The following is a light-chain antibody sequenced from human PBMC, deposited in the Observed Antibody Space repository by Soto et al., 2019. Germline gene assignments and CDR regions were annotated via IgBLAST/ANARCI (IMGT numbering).Light chain of an antibody. CDR2: GNN. CDR3: QSYYNSLSDGGVV. Sequence: QAVLTQPPSVSGAPGQRVTISCTGSSSNIGAGYDVHWDQQFPGTAPKHLIHGNNNRPSGVPDRFSGSKSGTSASLAITGLQGEGGADYYWQSYYNSLSDGGVVFGGGTEGTVL. J-gene: IGLJ3*02. V-gene: IGLV1-40*01. CDR1: SSNIGAGYD.